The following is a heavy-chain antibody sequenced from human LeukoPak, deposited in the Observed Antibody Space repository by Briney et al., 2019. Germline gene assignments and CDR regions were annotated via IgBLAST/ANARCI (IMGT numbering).Heavy chain of an antibody. CDR1: GGSISSYY. D-gene: IGHD3-22*01. V-gene: IGHV4-59*01. Sequence: SETLSLTCTVSGGSISSYYWSWIRQPPGKGLEWIGYIYYSGSTNYNPSLKSRVTISVDTPEKLFSLKLSSVTAADTAVYYCARGTYYYDSSGLVDYWGQGTLVTVSS. CDR2: IYYSGST. J-gene: IGHJ4*02. CDR3: ARGTYYYDSSGLVDY.